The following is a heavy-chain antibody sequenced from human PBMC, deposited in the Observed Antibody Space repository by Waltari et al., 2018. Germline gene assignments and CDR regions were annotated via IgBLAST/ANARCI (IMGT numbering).Heavy chain of an antibody. CDR2: ISWKSGST. J-gene: IGHJ4*02. V-gene: IGHV3-9*01. Sequence: EVQLVESGGGLVQPGRSLRLSCAASGFSFDGYAMLWVRQAPGKGLEWVSGISWKSGSTAYADSVEGRFTISRDNAKNSLYLQMHSLRPEDTALYYCVKDRGLYSSSSGLDYWGQGTLVTVSS. CDR1: GFSFDGYA. D-gene: IGHD6-6*01. CDR3: VKDRGLYSSSSGLDY.